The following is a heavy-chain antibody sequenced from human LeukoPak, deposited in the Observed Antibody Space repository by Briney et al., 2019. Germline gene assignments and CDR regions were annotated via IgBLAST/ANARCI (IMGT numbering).Heavy chain of an antibody. D-gene: IGHD5-12*01. CDR2: IYYSGIT. CDR1: GFTFSSYA. J-gene: IGHJ6*02. Sequence: GSLRLSCAASGFTFSSYAMNWVRQAPGKGLEWIGSIYYSGITYYNPSLKSRVTISVDTSKNQFSLKLSSVTAADTAVYYCARRVGYSGYAPWGQGTTVTVSS. CDR3: ARRVGYSGYAP. V-gene: IGHV4-39*01.